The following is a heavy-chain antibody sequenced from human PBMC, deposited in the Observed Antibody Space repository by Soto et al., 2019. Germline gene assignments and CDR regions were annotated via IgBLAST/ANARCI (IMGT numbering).Heavy chain of an antibody. J-gene: IGHJ2*01. CDR2: IYYSGST. Sequence: QVQLQESGPGLVKPSETLSLTCTVSGGSVSSGSYYWSWIRQPPGKGLEWIGYIYYSGSTNYNPSLKSRVTISVDTSKNQFSLKLSSVTAADTAVYYCACTTNIYGDYVHWYFDLWGRGTLVTVSS. CDR3: ACTTNIYGDYVHWYFDL. CDR1: GGSVSSGSYY. D-gene: IGHD4-17*01. V-gene: IGHV4-61*01.